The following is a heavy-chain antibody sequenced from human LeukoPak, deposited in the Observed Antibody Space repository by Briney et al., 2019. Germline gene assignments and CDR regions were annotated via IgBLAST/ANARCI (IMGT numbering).Heavy chain of an antibody. V-gene: IGHV4-34*01. J-gene: IGHJ4*02. CDR1: GGSFSGYY. CDR3: ARLSIRGSYPRGYYLDY. D-gene: IGHD1-26*01. Sequence: PSETLSLTCAVYGGSFSGYYWSWIRQPPGKGLGWIGEINHSGSTNYNPSLKSRVTISVDTSKNQFSLKLSSVTAADTAVYYCARLSIRGSYPRGYYLDYWGQGTLVTVSS. CDR2: INHSGST.